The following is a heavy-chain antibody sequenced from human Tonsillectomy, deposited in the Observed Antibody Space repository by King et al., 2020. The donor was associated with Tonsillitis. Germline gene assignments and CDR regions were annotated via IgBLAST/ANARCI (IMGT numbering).Heavy chain of an antibody. CDR3: ACLGN. CDR2: IKQDGSET. J-gene: IGHJ4*02. V-gene: IGHV3-7*03. CDR1: GLTFSTFW. D-gene: IGHD7-27*01. Sequence: VQLVESGGGLVQPGGSLRLSCAASGLTFSTFWMSWVRQAPGKGLEWVSNIKQDGSETNYVDSVKGRFTISRDNATNSLFLQMNSLSPEDTAVYYCACLGNWGQGTLVTVSS.